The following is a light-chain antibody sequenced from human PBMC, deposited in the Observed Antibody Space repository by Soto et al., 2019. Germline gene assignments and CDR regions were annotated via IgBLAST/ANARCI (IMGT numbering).Light chain of an antibody. CDR2: DND. CDR1: SSNIGNNF. Sequence: QSVLTQPPSVSAAPGQKVTISCSGNSSNIGNNFVFWYQQLPGTAPKLLISDNDKRPSGIPDRFSGSKSGTSATLGITGLQPGDEADYHCATWDSILSAGVFGGGTKVPVL. CDR3: ATWDSILSAGV. V-gene: IGLV1-51*01. J-gene: IGLJ2*01.